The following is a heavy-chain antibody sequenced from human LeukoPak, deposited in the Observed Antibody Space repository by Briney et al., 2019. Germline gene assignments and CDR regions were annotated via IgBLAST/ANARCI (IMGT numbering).Heavy chain of an antibody. Sequence: GGSLRLSSAASGFTFSSYGMHWVRQAPGEGLEWVAFIRYDGSNKYYADSVEGRFTIYRDNSKNTLYLQMNSLGAEDAAVYSCAKDLSGWADYWGQGTLVTVSS. V-gene: IGHV3-30*02. CDR3: AKDLSGWADY. J-gene: IGHJ4*02. D-gene: IGHD6-19*01. CDR1: GFTFSSYG. CDR2: IRYDGSNK.